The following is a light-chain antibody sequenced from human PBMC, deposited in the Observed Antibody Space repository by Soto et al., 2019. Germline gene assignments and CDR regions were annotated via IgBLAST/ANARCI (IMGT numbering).Light chain of an antibody. CDR1: QIILSN. V-gene: IGKV3-15*01. Sequence: EIMWTHARGTLYVSRGEVVTSGGMASQIILSNLAWYQQKPGQAPRLLIYGASTRATGIPARFSGSGSGTEYTLTLSSLQSEDSAVYYCQQYNTSAMTFGQGTRLEIK. CDR3: QQYNTSAMT. CDR2: GAS. J-gene: IGKJ5*01.